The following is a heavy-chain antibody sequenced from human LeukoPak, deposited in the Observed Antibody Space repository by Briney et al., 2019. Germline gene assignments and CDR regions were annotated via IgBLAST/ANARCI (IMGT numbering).Heavy chain of an antibody. D-gene: IGHD1-26*01. J-gene: IGHJ3*02. CDR1: GFTFSSYG. CDR3: ARLGATVDAFDI. CDR2: ISYDGSNK. V-gene: IGHV3-30*03. Sequence: GGSLRLSCAASGFTFSSYGMHWVRQAPGKGLEWVAVISYDGSNKYYADSVKGRFTISRDNSKNTLYLQMNSLRAEDTAVYYCARLGATVDAFDIWGQGTMVTVSS.